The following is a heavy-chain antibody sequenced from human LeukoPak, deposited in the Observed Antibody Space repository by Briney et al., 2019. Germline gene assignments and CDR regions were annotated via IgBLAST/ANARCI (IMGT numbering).Heavy chain of an antibody. CDR1: GGSISSGGYY. J-gene: IGHJ3*02. D-gene: IGHD6-25*01. V-gene: IGHV4-31*03. Sequence: PSQTLSLTCTVSGGSISSGGYYWSWIRQHPGKGLEWIGCIYYSGSTNYHPSLKSRVTISVDTSKNQFSLKLYSVTAADTAVYYCATIQRDHAFDIWGQGTMVTVSS. CDR3: ATIQRDHAFDI. CDR2: IYYSGST.